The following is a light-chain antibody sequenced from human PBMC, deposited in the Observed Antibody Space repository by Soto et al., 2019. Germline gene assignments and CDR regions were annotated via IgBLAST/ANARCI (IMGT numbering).Light chain of an antibody. Sequence: DIQMTQSPSTLSASVGDKATITCRASQSISSWLAWYHQKPGKAPKLLIYKASTLESGVPSNFSGSGSGIEFTLSISSLQPEDFATYYCQQYNSYPWTFGQGTKVDVK. CDR2: KAS. V-gene: IGKV1-5*03. CDR1: QSISSW. J-gene: IGKJ1*01. CDR3: QQYNSYPWT.